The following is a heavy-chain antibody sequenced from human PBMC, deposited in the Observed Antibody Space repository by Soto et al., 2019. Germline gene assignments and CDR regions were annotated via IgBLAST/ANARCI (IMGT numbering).Heavy chain of an antibody. D-gene: IGHD6-13*01. CDR1: GFTFSSYG. Sequence: GGSLRLSCAASGFTFSSYGMHWVRQAPGKGLEWVAVIWYDGSNKYYADSVKGRFTISRDNSKNTLYLQMNSLRAEDTAVYYCARPSRGIAAGDFQHWGQGTLVTVSS. CDR3: ARPSRGIAAGDFQH. CDR2: IWYDGSNK. V-gene: IGHV3-33*01. J-gene: IGHJ1*01.